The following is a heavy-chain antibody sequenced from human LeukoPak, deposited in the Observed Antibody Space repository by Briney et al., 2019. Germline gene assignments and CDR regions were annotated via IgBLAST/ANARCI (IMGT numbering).Heavy chain of an antibody. Sequence: GGSLRLSCAAPGFTVSSNYMSWVRQAPGKGLEWVSVIYSGGSTYYADSVKGRFTISRDNSKNTLYLQMNSLRAEDTAVYYCARGIAVAGTFDYWGQGTLVTVSS. V-gene: IGHV3-53*01. CDR3: ARGIAVAGTFDY. CDR2: IYSGGST. D-gene: IGHD6-19*01. CDR1: GFTVSSNY. J-gene: IGHJ4*02.